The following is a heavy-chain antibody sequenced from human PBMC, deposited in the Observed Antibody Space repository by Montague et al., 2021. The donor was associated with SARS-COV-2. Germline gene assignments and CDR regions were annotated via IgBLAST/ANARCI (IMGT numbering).Heavy chain of an antibody. CDR1: GDSVSSSIAT. J-gene: IGHJ4*02. CDR3: ARIPVGSKYYFDF. V-gene: IGHV6-1*01. D-gene: IGHD2-2*01. Sequence: CAISGDSVSSSIATWNWIRQSPSRGLEWLGRTYYRSKWYNDYAEXAKSRITIDPDTSKHQFSLHLNSVTPEDTAVYYCARIPVGSKYYFDFWGQGTLVTVSS. CDR2: TYYRSKWYN.